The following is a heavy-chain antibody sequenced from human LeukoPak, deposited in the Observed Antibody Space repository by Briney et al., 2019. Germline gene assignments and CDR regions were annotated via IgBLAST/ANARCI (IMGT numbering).Heavy chain of an antibody. Sequence: SVKVSCTASGGTFSSYAISWVRQAPGQGLEWMGGIIPIFGTANYAQKFQGRVTITADKSASTAYIELSSLRSEDTAVYYCARLSDILTGHYDYWGQGTVVTVSS. CDR3: ARLSDILTGHYDY. D-gene: IGHD3-9*01. CDR2: IIPIFGTA. CDR1: GGTFSSYA. V-gene: IGHV1-69*06. J-gene: IGHJ4*02.